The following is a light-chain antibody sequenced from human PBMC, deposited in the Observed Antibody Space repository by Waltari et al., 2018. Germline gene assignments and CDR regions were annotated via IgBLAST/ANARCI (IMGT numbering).Light chain of an antibody. J-gene: IGLJ3*02. CDR2: EVT. Sequence: QSALTQPASVSGSPGQSITISCTGTSSDVGGYNYVSWYQRHPGKAPQLLIYEVTNRPSGVSNRFSGSKSANTASLTSSGLQAEDEADYYCCSCVGRNIYWVFGGGTKLTVL. V-gene: IGLV2-14*01. CDR1: SSDVGGYNY. CDR3: CSCVGRNIYWV.